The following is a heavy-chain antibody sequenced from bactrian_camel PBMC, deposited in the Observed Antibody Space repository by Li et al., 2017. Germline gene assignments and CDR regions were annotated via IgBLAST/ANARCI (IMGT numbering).Heavy chain of an antibody. Sequence: HVQLVESGGGSVQDGGSLTLSCTASRYDLSPYCLAWLRQAPGKEREGVASLDSDGSTTYDDSVKGRFTISRDSAKNTVYLQVNNLQPEDTATYYCAEGRGSRGEHCYSLNYWGQGTQVTVS. CDR2: LDSDGSTT. J-gene: IGHJ4*01. V-gene: IGHV3S6*01. D-gene: IGHD6*01. CDR1: RYDLSPYC. CDR3: AEGRGSRGEHCYSLNY.